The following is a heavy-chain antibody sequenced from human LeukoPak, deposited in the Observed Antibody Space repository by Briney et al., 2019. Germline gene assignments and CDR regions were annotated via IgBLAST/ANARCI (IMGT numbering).Heavy chain of an antibody. D-gene: IGHD3-9*01. J-gene: IGHJ6*03. V-gene: IGHV4-4*07. CDR3: ARDPPQYDILTGSVSYYYYYMDV. CDR1: GGSFSGYY. CDR2: IYTSGST. Sequence: PSETLSLTCAVYGGSFSGYYWSWIRQPAGKGLEWIGRIYTSGSTNYNPSLKSRVTMSVDTSKNQFSLKLSSVTAADTAVYYCARDPPQYDILTGSVSYYYYYMDVWGKGTTVTVSS.